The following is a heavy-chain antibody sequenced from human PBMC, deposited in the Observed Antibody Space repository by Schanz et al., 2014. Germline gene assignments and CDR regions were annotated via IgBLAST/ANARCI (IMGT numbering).Heavy chain of an antibody. J-gene: IGHJ2*01. CDR2: VFPNGIT. CDR1: GGSIRSGTYY. CDR3: ARDTTWRLDL. D-gene: IGHD1-1*01. Sequence: QVQLQESGPGLVKPSQTLSLTCTVSGGSIRSGTYYWSWIRQPAGKALEWVGRVFPNGITNYNPSLKSRVPMSRDTSKNQSPLPLTSLTAADTAVYYCARDTTWRLDLWGRGTLVTVSS. V-gene: IGHV4-61*02.